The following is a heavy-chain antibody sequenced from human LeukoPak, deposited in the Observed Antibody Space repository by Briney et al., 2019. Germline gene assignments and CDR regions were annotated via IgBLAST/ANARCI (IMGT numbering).Heavy chain of an antibody. V-gene: IGHV1-2*06. J-gene: IGHJ4*02. CDR1: GYTFTGYY. D-gene: IGHD6-13*01. CDR2: INPNSGGT. Sequence: ASVKVSCKASGYTFTGYYMHWVRQAPGQGLERVGRINPNSGGTNYAQKFQGRVTMTRDTSISTAYMELSRLRSDDTAVYYCASLAAAGLRSKDYWGQGTLVTVSS. CDR3: ASLAAAGLRSKDY.